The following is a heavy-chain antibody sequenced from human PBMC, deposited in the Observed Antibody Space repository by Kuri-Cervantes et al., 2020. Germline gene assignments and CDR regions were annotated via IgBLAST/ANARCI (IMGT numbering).Heavy chain of an antibody. CDR2: ISYDGSNK. D-gene: IGHD3-22*01. CDR3: ARAAGSYYYDSSGYYRVAVPPCDY. V-gene: IGHV3-30-3*01. Sequence: GGSLRLSCAASGFTFSSYWMSWVRQAPGKGLEWVAVISYDGSNKYYADSVKGRFTISRDNSKNTLYLQMNSLRAEDTAVYYCARAAGSYYYDSSGYYRVAVPPCDYWGQGTLVTVSS. J-gene: IGHJ4*02. CDR1: GFTFSSYW.